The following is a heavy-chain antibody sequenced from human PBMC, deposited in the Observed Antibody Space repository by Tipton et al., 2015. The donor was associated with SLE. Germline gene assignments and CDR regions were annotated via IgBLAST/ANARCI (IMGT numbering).Heavy chain of an antibody. CDR1: DGSLSGYY. J-gene: IGHJ4*02. CDR3: ARHDVSVTGTKGFDY. CDR2: ISHDGGA. V-gene: IGHV4-34*01. D-gene: IGHD1-1*01. Sequence: TLSLTCTVFDGSLSGYYWAWLRQSPGKGLEWIGEISHDGGANYNPSLESRDTISLETSKNQFSLRLTSVTAADTAIYFCARHDVSVTGTKGFDYWGQGNPVTVSS.